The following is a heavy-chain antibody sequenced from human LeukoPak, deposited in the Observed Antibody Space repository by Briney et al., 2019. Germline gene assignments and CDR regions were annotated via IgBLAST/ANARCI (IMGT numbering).Heavy chain of an antibody. CDR3: AKDPPSTTRDAFDI. J-gene: IGHJ3*02. CDR2: ISGSGGNT. CDR1: GCTFSNYP. V-gene: IGHV3-23*01. D-gene: IGHD1-26*01. Sequence: GGPLRLSCSAAGCTFSNYPMSGVRQPPGKGLDWVAAISGSGGNTYYADSVKGRFTISRDNSKNTLYLQMNSLRAEDTALYYCAKDPPSTTRDAFDIWGQGTMVTVSS.